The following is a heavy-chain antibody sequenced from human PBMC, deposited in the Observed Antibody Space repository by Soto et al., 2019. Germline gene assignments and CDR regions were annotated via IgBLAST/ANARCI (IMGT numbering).Heavy chain of an antibody. CDR2: IYHSGST. J-gene: IGHJ6*02. CDR3: ARRVVVPAAEGYCGMDV. CDR1: GGSISSGGYS. D-gene: IGHD2-2*01. Sequence: SETLSLTCAVSGGSISSGGYSWSWIRQPPGKGLECIGYIYHSGSTYYNPSLKSRVTISVDRSKNQFSLKLSSVTAADTAVYYCARRVVVPAAEGYCGMDVWGQGTTVTVSS. V-gene: IGHV4-30-2*01.